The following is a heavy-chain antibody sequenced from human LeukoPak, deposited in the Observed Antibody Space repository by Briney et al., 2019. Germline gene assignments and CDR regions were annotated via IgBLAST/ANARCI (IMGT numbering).Heavy chain of an antibody. J-gene: IGHJ6*04. V-gene: IGHV4-59*01. CDR2: IYYSGST. Sequence: SETLSLTCTVSGGSISSYYWSWIRQPPGKGLEWIGYIYYSGSTNYNPSLKSRVTISVDTSKNQFSLKLSSVTAADTAVYYCARVGGLAAADPSAYYYYYGMDVWGKGTTVTVSS. D-gene: IGHD6-13*01. CDR1: GGSISSYY. CDR3: ARVGGLAAADPSAYYYYYGMDV.